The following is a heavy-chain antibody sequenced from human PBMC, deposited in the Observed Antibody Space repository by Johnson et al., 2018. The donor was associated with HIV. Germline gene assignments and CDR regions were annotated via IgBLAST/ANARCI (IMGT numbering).Heavy chain of an antibody. CDR1: GFSVSSNY. CDR2: IYSGGST. V-gene: IGHV3-66*03. Sequence: VQLVESGGGLIQPGGSLRLSCAASGFSVSSNYMSWVRQAPGKGLEWVSVIYSGGSTYYADSVKGRFTISRDNSKNTLYLQMHDLSDEDTAVYHCARDRASSSTSDAFDIWGQGTMVTVSS. CDR3: ARDRASSSTSDAFDI. J-gene: IGHJ3*02. D-gene: IGHD6-6*01.